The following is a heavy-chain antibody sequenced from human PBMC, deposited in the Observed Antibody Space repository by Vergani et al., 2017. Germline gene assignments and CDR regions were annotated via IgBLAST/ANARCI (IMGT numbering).Heavy chain of an antibody. J-gene: IGHJ6*02. CDR2: ISGSGGST. CDR1: GFTFSSYS. CDR3: AKVKGGTICGVVINSGMDA. V-gene: IGHV3-23*04. D-gene: IGHD3-3*01. Sequence: EVQLVESGGGLVKPGGSLRLSCAASGFTFSSYSMNWVRQAPGKGLEWVSAISGSGGSTYYADSVKGRFTISRDNSKNTLYLQMNSLRAEDTAVYYCAKVKGGTICGVVINSGMDAWGQGTTVTVSS.